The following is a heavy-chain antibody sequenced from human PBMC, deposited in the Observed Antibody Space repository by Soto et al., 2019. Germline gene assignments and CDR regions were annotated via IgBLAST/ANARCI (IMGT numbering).Heavy chain of an antibody. V-gene: IGHV3-53*02. CDR1: GFTVSSKY. J-gene: IGHJ6*02. CDR2: LWSAGNT. CDR3: AREAPMDV. Sequence: DVLLVETGGGLIQPGGSLRLSCVASGFTVSSKYMSWVRQAPGKGLEWVSVLWSAGNTYYADSVRGRFTISRDSAKNTLYLEMSGLRADDTAVYYCAREAPMDVWGQGTTVIVSS.